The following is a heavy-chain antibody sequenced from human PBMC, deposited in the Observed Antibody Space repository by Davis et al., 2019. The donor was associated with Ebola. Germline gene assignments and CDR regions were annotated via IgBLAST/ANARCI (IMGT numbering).Heavy chain of an antibody. CDR2: IDADNGNT. CDR1: GYTFTMYA. D-gene: IGHD1-1*01. J-gene: IGHJ4*02. CDR3: ARAQFPTTSDH. V-gene: IGHV1-3*01. Sequence: ASVKVSCKASGYTFTMYAIHWVRQAPGQRLEWMGWIDADNGNTKYSQKFQGRVTMTRDTSISTAYMELSRLRSDDTAVYYCARAQFPTTSDHWGQGTLVTVSS.